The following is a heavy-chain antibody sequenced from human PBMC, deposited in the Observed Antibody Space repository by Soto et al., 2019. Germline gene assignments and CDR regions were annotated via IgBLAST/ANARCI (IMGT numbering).Heavy chain of an antibody. CDR1: GGSFSGYY. J-gene: IGHJ6*02. V-gene: IGHV4-34*01. CDR2: INHSRST. CDR3: ASASYYDFWSGYSLGYYGMDV. D-gene: IGHD3-3*01. Sequence: QVQLQQWGAGLLKPSETLSLTCAVYGGSFSGYYWSWIRQPPGKGLEWIGEINHSRSTNYNPSLKSRVTISVDTSKNQFSLKLSSVTAADTAVYYCASASYYDFWSGYSLGYYGMDVWGQGTTVTVSS.